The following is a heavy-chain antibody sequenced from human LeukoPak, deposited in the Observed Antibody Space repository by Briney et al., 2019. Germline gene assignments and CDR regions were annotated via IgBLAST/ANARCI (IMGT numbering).Heavy chain of an antibody. D-gene: IGHD3-22*01. V-gene: IGHV4-39*01. CDR2: IYYSGST. Sequence: PSETLSLTCTVSGGSISSSSYYWGWIRQPPGKGLEWIGSIYYSGSTYYNPSLKSRVTISVDTSKNQFSLKLSSMTAADTAVYYCARRVDYYDSSGRHEGDWFDPWGQGTLVTVSS. CDR1: GGSISSSSYY. CDR3: ARRVDYYDSSGRHEGDWFDP. J-gene: IGHJ5*02.